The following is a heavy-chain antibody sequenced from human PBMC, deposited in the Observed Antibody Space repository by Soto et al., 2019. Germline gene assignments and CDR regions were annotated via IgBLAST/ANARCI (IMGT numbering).Heavy chain of an antibody. J-gene: IGHJ6*02. V-gene: IGHV4-39*07. Sequence: PSETQSLTCTVSGGSISSSSFHWGWIRQPPGKGLEWIGSIYYSGSANYNPSLKSRVTISVDTSKNQFSLKLSSVTAADTAVYYCARGFTMWGMDVWGQGTTVTVSS. CDR3: ARGFTMWGMDV. D-gene: IGHD3-10*02. CDR1: GGSISSSSFH. CDR2: IYYSGSA.